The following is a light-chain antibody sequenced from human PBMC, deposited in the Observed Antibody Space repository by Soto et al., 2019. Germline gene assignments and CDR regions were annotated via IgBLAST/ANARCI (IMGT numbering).Light chain of an antibody. V-gene: IGLV1-44*01. CDR1: SSIIGSKT. CDR2: SNS. J-gene: IGLJ2*01. CDR3: AAWDDSLQGVL. Sequence: QSVLTQPPSASGTPGQRVTISCSGSSSIIGSKTVSGYQQVPGTAPKLLIFSNSLRPSGVPDRFSGSKSGTSASLAISGLQSDDDADYFCAAWDDSLQGVLFGGGTKVTVL.